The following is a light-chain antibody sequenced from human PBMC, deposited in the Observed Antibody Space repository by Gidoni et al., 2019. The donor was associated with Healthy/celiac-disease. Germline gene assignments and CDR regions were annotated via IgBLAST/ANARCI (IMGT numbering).Light chain of an antibody. V-gene: IGKV1-33*01. CDR3: KQYDNLPPA. CDR2: DAS. Sequence: IQMTQSPSSLSASVGDRVTITCQASQDISNYLNWYQQKPGNAPKLLIYDASNLETGVKSRFSGSGYGTDFTCTISSRQHEDIATYYCKQYDNLPPAFGGGTKVEIK. J-gene: IGKJ4*01. CDR1: QDISNY.